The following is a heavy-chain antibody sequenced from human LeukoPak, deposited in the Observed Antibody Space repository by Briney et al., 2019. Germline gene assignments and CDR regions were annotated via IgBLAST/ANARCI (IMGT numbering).Heavy chain of an antibody. V-gene: IGHV3-21*01. CDR1: GFTFSSYS. CDR3: ARDGSGTTNFDY. CDR2: ISSSSSYI. Sequence: GESLRLSCAASGFTFSSYSMNWVRQAPGKGLEWVSSISSSSSYIYYADSVKGRFTISRDNAKNSLYLQMNSLRAEDTAVYYCARDGSGTTNFDYWGQGTLVTVSS. J-gene: IGHJ4*02. D-gene: IGHD3-10*01.